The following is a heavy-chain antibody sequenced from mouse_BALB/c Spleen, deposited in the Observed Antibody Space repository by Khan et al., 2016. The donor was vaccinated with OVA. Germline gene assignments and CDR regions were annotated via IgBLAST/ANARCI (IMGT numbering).Heavy chain of an antibody. CDR2: INYSGGT. J-gene: IGHJ3*01. CDR1: GYSIPSDYA. Sequence: EVQLQESGPGLVKPSQSLSLTCTVTGYSIPSDYAWNWIRQFPGNKLEWMGYINYSGGTSYLPSLKSRIPITRDTSKNQFFLQLNSVTTEDSATYYCARWFAYWGQGTLVTVS. V-gene: IGHV3-2*02. CDR3: ARWFAY.